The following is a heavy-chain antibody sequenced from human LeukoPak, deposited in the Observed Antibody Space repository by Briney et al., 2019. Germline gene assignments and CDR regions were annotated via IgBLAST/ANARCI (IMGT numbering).Heavy chain of an antibody. CDR1: GGSISSSNW. CDR3: ARRWLRRLIDY. CDR2: IYHSGST. V-gene: IGHV4-4*02. D-gene: IGHD5-24*01. J-gene: IGHJ4*02. Sequence: PSGTLSLTCAASGGSISSSNWWSWVRQPPGKGLEWIGEIYHSGSTNYNPSLKSRVTISVDTSKKQFSLKLSPVTAADTAVYYCARRWLRRLIDYWGQGTLVTVSS.